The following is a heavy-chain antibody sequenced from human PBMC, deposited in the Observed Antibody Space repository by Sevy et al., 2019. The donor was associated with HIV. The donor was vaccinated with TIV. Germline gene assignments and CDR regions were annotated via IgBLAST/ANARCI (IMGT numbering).Heavy chain of an antibody. CDR1: GYSFTSYG. CDR2: ISGYNGKT. CDR3: ARDNWNYGDSYGMDV. V-gene: IGHV1-18*01. Sequence: ASVKVSCKASGYSFTSYGISWVRQAPGQGLEWMGWISGYNGKTNYEQKLQGRDTMTTDTSTGTAYMELRRLISDDTAVYYCARDNWNYGDSYGMDVWGQGTTVTVSS. D-gene: IGHD1-7*01. J-gene: IGHJ6*02.